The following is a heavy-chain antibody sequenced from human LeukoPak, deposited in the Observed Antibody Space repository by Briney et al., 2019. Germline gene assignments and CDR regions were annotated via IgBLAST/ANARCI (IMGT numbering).Heavy chain of an antibody. J-gene: IGHJ4*02. Sequence: PGGSLRLSCVGSGFTFDDYAMHWVRQVPGRGLEWVSTISGSGGSTYYADSVKGRFTISRDNSKNTLYLQMNSLRAEDTAVYYRAKGYGSGSYPFRRPFDYWGQGTLVTVSS. D-gene: IGHD3-10*01. CDR2: ISGSGGST. V-gene: IGHV3-23*01. CDR1: GFTFDDYA. CDR3: AKGYGSGSYPFRRPFDY.